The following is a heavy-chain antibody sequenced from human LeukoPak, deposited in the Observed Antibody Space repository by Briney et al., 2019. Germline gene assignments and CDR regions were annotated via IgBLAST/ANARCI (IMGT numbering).Heavy chain of an antibody. Sequence: GGSLRLSCAASGFTFSSYAMSWVRQAPGKGLEWVSAISGSGGSTYYADSVKGRFTISRDNSKNTLYLQMNSLRAEDTAVYYCASSGGGYCSSTSCYSSDYWGQGTLVTVSS. CDR1: GFTFSSYA. D-gene: IGHD2-2*01. CDR2: ISGSGGST. CDR3: ASSGGGYCSSTSCYSSDY. V-gene: IGHV3-23*01. J-gene: IGHJ4*02.